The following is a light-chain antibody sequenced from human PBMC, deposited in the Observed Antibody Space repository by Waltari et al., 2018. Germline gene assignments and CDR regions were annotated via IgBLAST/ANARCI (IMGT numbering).Light chain of an antibody. CDR1: SSDIGGYQY. CDR3: SSYAGSNNLV. V-gene: IGLV2-8*01. CDR2: EVS. Sequence: QSALTQPPSASGSPGQSVTISCTGTSSDIGGYQYVSWYRQHPGKGPKLLIYEVSKRPSGVPNRFSGSKSGNTASLTVSGLQAEDEADYYCSSYAGSNNLVFGTGTKVTVL. J-gene: IGLJ1*01.